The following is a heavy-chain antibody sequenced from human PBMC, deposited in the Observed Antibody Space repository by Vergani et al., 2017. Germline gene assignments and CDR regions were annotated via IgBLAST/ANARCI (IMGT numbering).Heavy chain of an antibody. CDR3: ARAPYDILTGYYGHNWFDP. V-gene: IGHV4-59*01. CDR2: IYYSGST. D-gene: IGHD3-9*01. Sequence: QVQLQESGPGLVKPSETLSLTCTVSGGSISSYYWSWIRQPPGKGLEWIGYIYYSGSTNYNPSLKSRVTISVDTSKNQFSLKLRSVTAADTAVYYCARAPYDILTGYYGHNWFDPWGQGTLVTVSS. J-gene: IGHJ5*02. CDR1: GGSISSYY.